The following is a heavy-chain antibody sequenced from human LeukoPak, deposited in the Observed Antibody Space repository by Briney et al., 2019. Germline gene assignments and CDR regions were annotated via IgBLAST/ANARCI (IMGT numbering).Heavy chain of an antibody. D-gene: IGHD6-13*01. J-gene: IGHJ4*02. V-gene: IGHV3-48*04. CDR2: ITSDTVTI. CDR3: ARVYSSSWDPLDY. Sequence: GGSLRLSCAASGFKFSIYSMNWVRQAPGKGLEWISYITSDTVTIHYADSVRGRFTISRDNAKNSLYLQMDGLRAEDTAVYYCARVYSSSWDPLDYWGQGTLVTVSS. CDR1: GFKFSIYS.